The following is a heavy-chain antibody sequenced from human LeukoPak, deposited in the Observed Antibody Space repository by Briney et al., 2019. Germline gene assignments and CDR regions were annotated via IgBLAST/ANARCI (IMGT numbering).Heavy chain of an antibody. Sequence: SETLSLTCAVYGGSFSGYYWSWIRQPPGKGLEWIGEINHSGSTNYNPSLKSRVTISVDTSKNQFSLNLSSVTAADTAVYYCARGVIATGGNDFDYWGQGTLVTLSS. CDR3: ARGVIATGGNDFDY. J-gene: IGHJ4*02. V-gene: IGHV4-34*01. CDR1: GGSFSGYY. D-gene: IGHD6-13*01. CDR2: INHSGST.